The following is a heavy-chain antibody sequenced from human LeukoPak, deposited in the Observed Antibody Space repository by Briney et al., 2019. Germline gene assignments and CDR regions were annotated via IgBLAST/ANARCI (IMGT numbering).Heavy chain of an antibody. V-gene: IGHV3-23*01. CDR2: ISGSGGST. Sequence: PGGSLRLSCAASGFNFSSYAMGWVRQAPGKGLEWVSAISGSGGSTYYADSVKGRFTISRDNSTNTLYLQMNSLRAEDTAVYYCAKVSSGYPNVYYFDYWGQGTLVTVSS. CDR3: AKVSSGYPNVYYFDY. J-gene: IGHJ4*02. CDR1: GFNFSSYA. D-gene: IGHD3-22*01.